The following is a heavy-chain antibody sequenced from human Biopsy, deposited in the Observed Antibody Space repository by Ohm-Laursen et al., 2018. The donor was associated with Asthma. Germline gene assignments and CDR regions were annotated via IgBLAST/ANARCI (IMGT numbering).Heavy chain of an antibody. CDR3: ARRAGSCISRTCYSLDF. CDR1: GGTFNTYV. Sequence: SVKVSCKSLGGTFNTYVIGWVRQAPGQGLEWMGGINSVFGTTTYPQKFQDRVTITADDSTSTVYMELNSLRSEDTAVYYCARRAGSCISRTCYSLDFWGQGTLVTVSS. CDR2: INSVFGTT. D-gene: IGHD2-2*01. J-gene: IGHJ4*02. V-gene: IGHV1-69*13.